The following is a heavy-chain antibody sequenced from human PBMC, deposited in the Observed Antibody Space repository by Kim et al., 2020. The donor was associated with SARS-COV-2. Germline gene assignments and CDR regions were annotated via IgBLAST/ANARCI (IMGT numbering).Heavy chain of an antibody. J-gene: IGHJ4*02. CDR1: GGSISSYY. CDR2: IYYSGST. D-gene: IGHD1-26*01. Sequence: SETLSLTCTVSGGSISSYYWSWIRQPPGKGLEWIGYIYYSGSTNYNPSLKSRVTISVDTSKNQFSLKLSSVTAADTAVYYCARCLHARRGRYYFDYWGQGTLVTVSS. CDR3: ARCLHARRGRYYFDY. V-gene: IGHV4-59*01.